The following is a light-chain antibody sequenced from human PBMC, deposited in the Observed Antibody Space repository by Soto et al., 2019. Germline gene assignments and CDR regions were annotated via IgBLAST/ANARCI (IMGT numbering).Light chain of an antibody. CDR2: SNN. CDR3: PAWDDSLNGWV. Sequence: QSVLTQPPSASGTPGQRVTISCSGSSSNIGGNTVNWYQQLPGTAPKLLIYSNNQRPSGVPDRLSGSKSGTSASLAISGLQSEDESDYYCPAWDDSLNGWVFGGGTMLTVL. V-gene: IGLV1-44*01. CDR1: SSNIGGNT. J-gene: IGLJ3*02.